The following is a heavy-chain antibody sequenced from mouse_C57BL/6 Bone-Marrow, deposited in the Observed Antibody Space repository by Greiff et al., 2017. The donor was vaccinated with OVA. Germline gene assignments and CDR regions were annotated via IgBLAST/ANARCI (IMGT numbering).Heavy chain of an antibody. V-gene: IGHV1-81*01. Sequence: VQLQQSGAELARPGASVKLSCKASGYTFTSYGISWVKQRTGQGLEWIGEIYPRSGNTYYNEKFKGKATLTADKSSSTAYMELRSLTSEDSAVYFCAGGKYYGSRFLFDYWGQGTTLTVSS. J-gene: IGHJ2*01. CDR1: GYTFTSYG. D-gene: IGHD1-1*01. CDR2: IYPRSGNT. CDR3: AGGKYYGSRFLFDY.